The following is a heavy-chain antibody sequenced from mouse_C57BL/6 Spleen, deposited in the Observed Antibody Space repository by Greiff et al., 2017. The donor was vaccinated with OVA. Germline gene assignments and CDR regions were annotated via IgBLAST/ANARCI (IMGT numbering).Heavy chain of an antibody. Sequence: QVQLQQPGAELVKPGASVKLSCKASGYTFTSYWMHWVKQRPGQGLEWIGMIHPNSGSTNYNEKFKSKATLTVDKSSSTAYMQLSSLTSEDSAVYFCARWLLRNDAMDYWGQGTSVTVSS. D-gene: IGHD2-3*01. CDR2: IHPNSGST. CDR3: ARWLLRNDAMDY. J-gene: IGHJ4*01. V-gene: IGHV1-64*01. CDR1: GYTFTSYW.